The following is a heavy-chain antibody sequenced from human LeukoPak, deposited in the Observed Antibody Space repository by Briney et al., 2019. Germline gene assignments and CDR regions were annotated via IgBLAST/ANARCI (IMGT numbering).Heavy chain of an antibody. D-gene: IGHD6-19*01. Sequence: SQTLSLTCAISGDSVSSNRAAWNWIRQSPSRGLEWLGRTYYRSRWYNEYALSVKSRITINPDTSKNQFSLQLNSATPEDTAVYYCARVTEKQYLPFDSWGQGTLVTVSS. CDR2: TYYRSRWYN. J-gene: IGHJ4*02. CDR3: ARVTEKQYLPFDS. CDR1: GDSVSSNRAA. V-gene: IGHV6-1*01.